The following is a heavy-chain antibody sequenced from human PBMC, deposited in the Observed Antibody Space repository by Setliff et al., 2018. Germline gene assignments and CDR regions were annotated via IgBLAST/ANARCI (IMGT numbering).Heavy chain of an antibody. J-gene: IGHJ4*02. CDR2: IKQDGRDK. D-gene: IGHD5-18*01. V-gene: IGHV3-7*04. CDR1: GFTFSTYW. CDR3: ARGGYSYGY. Sequence: GGSLRLSCAASGFTFSTYWMSWVRQAPGKGLEWVSNIKQDGRDKYYVDSVKGRFTISRDNAKNSLYLQMNNLSAGDTAVYYCARGGYSYGYWGQGTLVTVSS.